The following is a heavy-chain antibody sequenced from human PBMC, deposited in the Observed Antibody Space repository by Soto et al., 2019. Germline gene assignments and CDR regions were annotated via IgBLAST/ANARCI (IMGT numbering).Heavy chain of an antibody. Sequence: PSETLSLTCTVSGGSVSSGSYYWSWIRQPPGKGLEWIGYIYYSGSTNYNPSLKSRVTISVDTSKNQFSLKLSSVTAADTAVYYCARYWNSGWYYYFDYWCQGTLVTVSS. CDR2: IYYSGST. J-gene: IGHJ4*02. V-gene: IGHV4-61*01. CDR1: GGSVSSGSYY. CDR3: ARYWNSGWYYYFDY. D-gene: IGHD6-19*01.